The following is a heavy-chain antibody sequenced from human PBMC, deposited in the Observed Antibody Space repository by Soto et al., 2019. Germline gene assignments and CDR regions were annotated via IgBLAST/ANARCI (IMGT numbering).Heavy chain of an antibody. Sequence: QVQLVQSGAEVKKPGSSVKVSCKASGGTFSSYAISWVRQAPGQGLEWMGGIIPIFGTANYAQKIPGRVTITADESTSTAYMELSSLRSEYTAVYYCACCPYASYYYYGMDVWGQGTTVTVSS. CDR2: IIPIFGTA. CDR3: ACCPYASYYYYGMDV. CDR1: GGTFSSYA. J-gene: IGHJ6*02. V-gene: IGHV1-69*01. D-gene: IGHD2-8*01.